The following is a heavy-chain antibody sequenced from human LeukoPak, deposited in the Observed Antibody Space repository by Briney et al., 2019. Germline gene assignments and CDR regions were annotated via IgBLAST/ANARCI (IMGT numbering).Heavy chain of an antibody. D-gene: IGHD6-6*01. CDR3: ARITAARLYAFDI. J-gene: IGHJ3*02. CDR1: GFSLSTSGMC. V-gene: IGHV2-70*01. CDR2: IDWDDDK. Sequence: SGPTLVNPTQTLTLTCTFSGFSLSTSGMCVSWIRQPPGKALEWLQPIDWDDDKYYSTSLKTRLTISKDTSKNQVVLTMTNMDPVDTATYYCARITAARLYAFDIWGQGTMVTVSS.